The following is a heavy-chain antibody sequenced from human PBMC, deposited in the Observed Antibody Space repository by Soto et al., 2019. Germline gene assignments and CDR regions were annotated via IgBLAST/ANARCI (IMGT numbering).Heavy chain of an antibody. D-gene: IGHD3-16*02. Sequence: QVQLVQSGAEVKKPGASVKVSCKASGYTFTSYDINWVRQATGQGLEWMGWMNPNSGNTGYAQKFQGRVTMTSNTSISTAYMELSSLRSEDTAVYYCARGPRLHLGELSSPVDYWGQGTLVTVSS. CDR1: GYTFTSYD. CDR3: ARGPRLHLGELSSPVDY. CDR2: MNPNSGNT. V-gene: IGHV1-8*01. J-gene: IGHJ4*02.